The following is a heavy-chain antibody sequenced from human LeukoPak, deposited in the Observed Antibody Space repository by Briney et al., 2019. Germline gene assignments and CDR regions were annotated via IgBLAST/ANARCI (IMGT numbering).Heavy chain of an antibody. J-gene: IGHJ5*02. Sequence: PGGSLRLSCAASGFTFNNYAMTWVRQAPGKGLEWVSTIIGGGGSTDYADSEKGWFTISRDNSKDTLFLQMDSLRVEDTAVYYCATFCSGGDCYSFAPWGQGTLVTVSS. V-gene: IGHV3-23*01. CDR3: ATFCSGGDCYSFAP. CDR2: IIGGGGST. CDR1: GFTFNNYA. D-gene: IGHD2-15*01.